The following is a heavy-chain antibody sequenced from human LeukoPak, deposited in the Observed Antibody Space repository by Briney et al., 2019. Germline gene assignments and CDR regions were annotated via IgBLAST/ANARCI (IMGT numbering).Heavy chain of an antibody. V-gene: IGHV4-34*01. CDR3: ARSTRITMVRGVLNWFDP. CDR2: INHSGST. Sequence: PSETLSLTCAVYGGSFSGYYWSWIRQPPGKGLVWIGEINHSGSTNYNPSLKSRVTISVDTSKNQFSLKLSSVTAADTAVYYCARSTRITMVRGVLNWFDPWGQGTLVTVSS. J-gene: IGHJ5*02. D-gene: IGHD3-10*01. CDR1: GGSFSGYY.